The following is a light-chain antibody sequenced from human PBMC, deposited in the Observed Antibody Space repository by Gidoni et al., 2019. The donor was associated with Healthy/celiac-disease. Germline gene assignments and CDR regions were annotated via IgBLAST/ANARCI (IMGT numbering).Light chain of an antibody. CDR1: QSVSSSY. CDR2: GAS. J-gene: IGKJ1*01. V-gene: IGKV3-20*01. Sequence: EIVFTQSPATLSLSPGERAPLSCRASQSVSSSYLAWYQQKPGQAPRLLIYGASSRATGIPDRFSGSGSGTDFTLTISRLEPEDFAVYYCQQYGSSPQWTFXXXTKVEIK. CDR3: QQYGSSPQWT.